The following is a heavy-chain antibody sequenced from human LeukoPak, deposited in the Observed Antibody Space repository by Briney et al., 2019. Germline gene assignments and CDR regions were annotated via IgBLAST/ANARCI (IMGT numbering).Heavy chain of an antibody. Sequence: HPGGSLRLSCAASGFTVSTNYMSWVRQAQGKGLEWVSVLHSGGNTYYADSVKGRFTISRDNSKNTLYLQMHSLRAEDTALYYCAREPGGWYNSWGQGTLVTVSS. V-gene: IGHV3-53*01. CDR1: GFTVSTNY. D-gene: IGHD2-8*02. CDR3: AREPGGWYNS. CDR2: LHSGGNT. J-gene: IGHJ5*01.